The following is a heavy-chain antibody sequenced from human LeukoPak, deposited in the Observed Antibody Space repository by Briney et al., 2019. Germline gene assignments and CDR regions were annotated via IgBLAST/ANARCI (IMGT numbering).Heavy chain of an antibody. CDR3: ARDVYYFDY. CDR2: IYSDGTT. D-gene: IGHD5/OR15-5a*01. V-gene: IGHV3-53*01. Sequence: GRSLRLSCTASGFTFSNYGMHWVRQAPGKGLEWVSLIYSDGTTNYADSVKGRFTISRDNSKNTLFLQMNSLRAEDTAVYYCARDVYYFDYWGQGTLVTVSS. CDR1: GFTFSNYG. J-gene: IGHJ4*02.